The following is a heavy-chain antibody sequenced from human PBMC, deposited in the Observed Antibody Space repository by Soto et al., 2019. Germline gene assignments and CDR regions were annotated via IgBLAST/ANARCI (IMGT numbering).Heavy chain of an antibody. V-gene: IGHV4-59*01. CDR1: GGSISSYY. Sequence: QVQLQESGPGLVKPSETLSPTCTVSGGSISSYYWSWIRQPPGKGLEWIGYIYYSGSTNYNPSLKSRVTISVDTSKNQFSLKLSSVTAADTAVYYCARGEFGGYSSGWSPRYWGQGTLVTVSS. CDR2: IYYSGST. J-gene: IGHJ4*02. CDR3: ARGEFGGYSSGWSPRY. D-gene: IGHD6-19*01.